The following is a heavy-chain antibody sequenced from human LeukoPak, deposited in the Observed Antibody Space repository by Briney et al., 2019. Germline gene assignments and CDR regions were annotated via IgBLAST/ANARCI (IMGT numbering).Heavy chain of an antibody. Sequence: GGSLRLSCAASGFTFSSYGMHWVRQAPGKGLEWVSGISWNSGSIGYADSVKGRFTISRDNAKNSLYLQMNSLRAEDTALYYCAKDYLTRIAVAGYAFDIWGQGTMVTVSS. V-gene: IGHV3-9*01. CDR1: GFTFSSYG. D-gene: IGHD6-19*01. CDR2: ISWNSGSI. CDR3: AKDYLTRIAVAGYAFDI. J-gene: IGHJ3*02.